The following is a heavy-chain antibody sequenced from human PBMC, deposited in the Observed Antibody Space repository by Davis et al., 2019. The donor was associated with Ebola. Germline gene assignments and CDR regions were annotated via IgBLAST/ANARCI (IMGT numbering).Heavy chain of an antibody. V-gene: IGHV3-21*04. D-gene: IGHD6-19*01. Sequence: GESLKISCAASGFTFSTYSMSWVRQAPGKGLEWVSSISSSSSYIYYADSVKGRFTISRDNAKNSLYLQMNSLRAEDTAVYYCARDILVAVGLYYYYYGMDVWGKGTTVTVSS. J-gene: IGHJ6*04. CDR3: ARDILVAVGLYYYYYGMDV. CDR2: ISSSSSYI. CDR1: GFTFSTYS.